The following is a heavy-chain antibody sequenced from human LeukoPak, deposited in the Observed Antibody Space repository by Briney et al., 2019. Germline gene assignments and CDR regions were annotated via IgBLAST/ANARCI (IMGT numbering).Heavy chain of an antibody. D-gene: IGHD3-22*01. CDR3: AKGSSPHYYDSSGYEDY. CDR2: ISGSGGST. J-gene: IGHJ4*02. Sequence: GGSLRLSCAVSGFTFSSYAMSWVRQAPGKGLEWVSAISGSGGSTYYADSVKGRFTISRDNSKNTLYLQMNSLRAEDTAVYYCAKGSSPHYYDSSGYEDYWGQGTLVTVSS. V-gene: IGHV3-23*01. CDR1: GFTFSSYA.